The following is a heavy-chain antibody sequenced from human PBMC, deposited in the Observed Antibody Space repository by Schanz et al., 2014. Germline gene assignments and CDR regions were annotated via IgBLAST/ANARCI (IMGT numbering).Heavy chain of an antibody. D-gene: IGHD1-20*01. CDR1: GFTFSSYA. J-gene: IGHJ3*02. V-gene: IGHV3-15*04. CDR3: TTFNNRDALYI. Sequence: EVQLVESGGGLVQPGGSVRLSCAASGFTFSSYAVHWVRQDPGKGLEWVGRIENNANGATTDYAAPVKGRFTVSRDDSRNTLYLQMNTLRTDDTALYYCTTFNNRDALYIWGQGTMVSVSS. CDR2: IENNANGATT.